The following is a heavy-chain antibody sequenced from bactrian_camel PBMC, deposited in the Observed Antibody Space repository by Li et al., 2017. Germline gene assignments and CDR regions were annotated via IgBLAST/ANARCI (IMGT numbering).Heavy chain of an antibody. J-gene: IGHJ4*01. D-gene: IGHD5*01. CDR3: AKLGTRWSEFPY. Sequence: HVQLVESGGGSVQSGVSLTLLCSAPGYRYRIVSMAWFRQGPGQYREGIAAVDEDNTITYKDSVKGRFIITKDNAKNTLYLQLNRLKTEDTAMYYCAKLGTRWSEFPYWGQGTQVTVS. V-gene: IGHV3S54*01. CDR2: VDEDNTIT. CDR1: GYRYRIVS.